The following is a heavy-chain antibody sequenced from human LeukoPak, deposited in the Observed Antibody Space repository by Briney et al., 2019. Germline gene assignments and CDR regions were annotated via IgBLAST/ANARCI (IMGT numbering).Heavy chain of an antibody. D-gene: IGHD3-22*01. V-gene: IGHV3-48*01. Sequence: GGSRRLSCAASGFRLSNYNMNWVRQTPGKGLEWISYISTSGNTIYYTDSVKGRFTISRDNAKNSLYLQMNSLRAEDTAVYYCARGPNYYDSSGYYYRFDYWGQGTLVTVSS. CDR1: GFRLSNYN. CDR3: ARGPNYYDSSGYYYRFDY. CDR2: ISTSGNTI. J-gene: IGHJ4*02.